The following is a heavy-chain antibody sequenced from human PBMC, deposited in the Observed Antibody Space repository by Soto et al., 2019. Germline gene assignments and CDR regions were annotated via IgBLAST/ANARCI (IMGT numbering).Heavy chain of an antibody. J-gene: IGHJ6*02. V-gene: IGHV1-3*01. CDR3: ARDYPHSGNYNGYYYYGMDV. D-gene: IGHD1-26*01. Sequence: GAPVKVSSKASGYTFSSYAIHWVRQAPGQRLEWMGWINAGNGNTKYSQKFQGRVTITRDTSASTAYMELSSLRSEDTAVYYCARDYPHSGNYNGYYYYGMDVWGQGTTVTVSS. CDR2: INAGNGNT. CDR1: GYTFSSYA.